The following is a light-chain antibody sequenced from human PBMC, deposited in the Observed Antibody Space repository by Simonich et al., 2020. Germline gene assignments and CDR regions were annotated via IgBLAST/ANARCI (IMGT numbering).Light chain of an antibody. Sequence: EIVLTQSQATLSVSPGERATLSCRASHSVSSNLAWYQQKPGQAPRLLIYGASTRDTGIPARFSGSGSGTEFTLTISSMQSEDFAVYYCQQYNNWPRRTFGQGTKVEIK. J-gene: IGKJ1*01. CDR2: GAS. V-gene: IGKV3-15*01. CDR1: HSVSSN. CDR3: QQYNNWPRRT.